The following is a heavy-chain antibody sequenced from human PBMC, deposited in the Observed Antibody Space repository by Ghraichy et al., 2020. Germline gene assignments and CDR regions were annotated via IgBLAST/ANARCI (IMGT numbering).Heavy chain of an antibody. CDR1: GGSFSGYY. CDR3: ARVGRYDFWSGYHGEFDY. Sequence: SETLSLTCAVYGGSFSGYYWSWIRQPPGKGLEWIGEINHSGSTNYNPSLKSRVTISVDTSKNQFSLKLSSVTAADTAVYYCARVGRYDFWSGYHGEFDYWGQGTLVTVSS. D-gene: IGHD3-3*01. CDR2: INHSGST. V-gene: IGHV4-34*01. J-gene: IGHJ4*02.